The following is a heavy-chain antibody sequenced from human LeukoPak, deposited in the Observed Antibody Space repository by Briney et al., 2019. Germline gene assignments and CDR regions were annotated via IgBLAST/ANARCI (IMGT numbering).Heavy chain of an antibody. D-gene: IGHD3-10*01. J-gene: IGHJ6*02. CDR3: ARPITMVRGVIKQRYYYYYGMDV. Sequence: GESLRISCKGSGYSFTSYWISWVRQMPGKGLEWMGRIDPSDSYTNYSPSFQGHVTISADKSISTAYLQWSSLKASDTAMYYCARPITMVRGVIKQRYYYYYGMDVWGQGTTVTVSS. V-gene: IGHV5-10-1*01. CDR2: IDPSDSYT. CDR1: GYSFTSYW.